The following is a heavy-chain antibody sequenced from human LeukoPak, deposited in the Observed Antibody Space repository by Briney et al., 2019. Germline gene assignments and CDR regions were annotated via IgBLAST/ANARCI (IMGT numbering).Heavy chain of an antibody. D-gene: IGHD3-22*01. Sequence: GGSLRLSCVASGFTFRRFAMTWVRQAPGKGLEWVSTISGSGGNTYYADSVKGRFTISRDNSKNTLFLQMNSLRAEDTAVYYCASSGTSRRYYDSSGYYSDYWGQGTLVTVSS. CDR2: ISGSGGNT. V-gene: IGHV3-23*01. J-gene: IGHJ4*02. CDR3: ASSGTSRRYYDSSGYYSDY. CDR1: GFTFRRFA.